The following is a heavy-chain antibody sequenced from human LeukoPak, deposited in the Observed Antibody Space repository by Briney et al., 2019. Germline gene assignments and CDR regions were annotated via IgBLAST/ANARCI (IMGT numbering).Heavy chain of an antibody. Sequence: GGSLRLSCAASGFTFSSYAMSWVRQPPGKGLEWVSGIRGSGGTTYYADSVKGRFTISRDDSKNTLYLQMNSLRAEDTAVYYCANRGYNYGLDAFDIWGQGTMVTVSS. CDR1: GFTFSSYA. CDR2: IRGSGGTT. V-gene: IGHV3-23*01. J-gene: IGHJ3*02. D-gene: IGHD5-18*01. CDR3: ANRGYNYGLDAFDI.